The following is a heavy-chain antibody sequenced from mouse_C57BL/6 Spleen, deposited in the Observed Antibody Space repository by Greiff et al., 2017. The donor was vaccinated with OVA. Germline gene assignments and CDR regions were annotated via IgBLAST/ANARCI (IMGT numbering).Heavy chain of an antibody. J-gene: IGHJ4*01. V-gene: IGHV1-81*01. CDR1: GYTFTSYG. CDR2: IYPRSGNT. Sequence: QVQLQQSGAELARPGASVKLSCKASGYTFTSYGISWVKQRTGQGLEWIGEIYPRSGNTHYNEKFKGKATLTADKSSSTAYMELRSLTSEDSAVYFCASRYDYDDEAYAMDYWGQGTSVTVSS. CDR3: ASRYDYDDEAYAMDY. D-gene: IGHD2-4*01.